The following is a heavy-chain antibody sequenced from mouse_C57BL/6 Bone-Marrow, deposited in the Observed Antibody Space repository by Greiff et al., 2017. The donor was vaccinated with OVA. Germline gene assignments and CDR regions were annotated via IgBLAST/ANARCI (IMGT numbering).Heavy chain of an antibody. J-gene: IGHJ1*03. CDR2: ISDGGSYT. Sequence: EVNLVESGGGLVKPGGSLKLSCAASGFTFSSYAMSWVRQTPEKRLEWVATISDGGSYTYYPDNVKGRFPISRDNAKNNLYLQMSHLKSEDTAMYYCARDRIYYGNYDWYFDVWGTGTTVTVSS. V-gene: IGHV5-4*01. CDR1: GFTFSSYA. D-gene: IGHD2-1*01. CDR3: ARDRIYYGNYDWYFDV.